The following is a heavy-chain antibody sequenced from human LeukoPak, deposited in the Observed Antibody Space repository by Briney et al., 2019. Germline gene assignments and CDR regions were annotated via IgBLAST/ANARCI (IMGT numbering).Heavy chain of an antibody. CDR3: ARDKTTLSWFDP. D-gene: IGHD1-7*01. J-gene: IGHJ5*02. Sequence: PSETLSLTCTVSGGSISSYYWSWIRQPAGKGLEWIGRIYTSGSTNYNLSLKSRVTISVDKSKNQFSLKLSSVTAADTAVYYCARDKTTLSWFDPWGQGTLVTVSS. V-gene: IGHV4-4*07. CDR2: IYTSGST. CDR1: GGSISSYY.